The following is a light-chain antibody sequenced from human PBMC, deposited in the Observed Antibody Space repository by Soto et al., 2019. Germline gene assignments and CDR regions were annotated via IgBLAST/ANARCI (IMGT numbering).Light chain of an antibody. CDR1: QSVRSSY. CDR3: QQYGISPFT. J-gene: IGKJ3*01. Sequence: EIVLTQSPGTLSVSPGETATLSCRASQSVRSSYLAWYQQRPGRAPRLLIYGASSRATGIPDRFSGSGSGTYFTLTINGLEPEDFAMYYCQQYGISPFTFGPGTKVDI. V-gene: IGKV3-20*01. CDR2: GAS.